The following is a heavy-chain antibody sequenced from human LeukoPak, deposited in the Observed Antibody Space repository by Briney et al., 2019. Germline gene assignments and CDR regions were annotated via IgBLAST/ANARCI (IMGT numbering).Heavy chain of an antibody. V-gene: IGHV3-11*06. J-gene: IGHJ6*04. CDR2: ISSGSSYT. Sequence: GGSLRLSCAASAFTFSAYYMSWTRQAPGKGLEWVSYISSGSSYTNYADSVKGRFTISRDNAKNSLYLQVNSLRAEDTAVYYCARVPSMTTVTRYYYYGMDVWGKGTTVTVSS. CDR3: ARVPSMTTVTRYYYYGMDV. CDR1: AFTFSAYY. D-gene: IGHD4-17*01.